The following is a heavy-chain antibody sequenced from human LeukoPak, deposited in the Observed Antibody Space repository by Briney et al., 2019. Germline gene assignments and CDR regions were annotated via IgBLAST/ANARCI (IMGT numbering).Heavy chain of an antibody. V-gene: IGHV3-30-3*01. Sequence: GGSLRLSCVASGFTFSSYAMSWVRQAPGKGLEWVAVISYDGSNKYYADSVKGRFTISRDNSKNTLYLQMNSLRAEDTAVYYCARDRARPVAAAGTIVYWGQGTLVTVSS. D-gene: IGHD6-13*01. CDR3: ARDRARPVAAAGTIVY. CDR1: GFTFSSYA. CDR2: ISYDGSNK. J-gene: IGHJ4*02.